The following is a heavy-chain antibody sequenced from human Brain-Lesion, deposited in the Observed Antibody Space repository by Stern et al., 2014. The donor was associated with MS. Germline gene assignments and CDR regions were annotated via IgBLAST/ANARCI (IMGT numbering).Heavy chain of an antibody. CDR1: GGSISSGGYY. D-gene: IGHD2-2*01. CDR2: IFNTGST. V-gene: IGHV4-61*02. CDR3: ARGRVVPGFQYYATDV. J-gene: IGHJ6*02. Sequence: QVQLQESGPGLVKPSQTLSLSCTVSGGSISSGGYYWSWIRQPAGKGLEWIGRIFNTGSTSYNPSLRSRVPIPMAPPKNQFSLGLNSMTAADTAVYYCARGRVVPGFQYYATDVWGQGTTVIVSS.